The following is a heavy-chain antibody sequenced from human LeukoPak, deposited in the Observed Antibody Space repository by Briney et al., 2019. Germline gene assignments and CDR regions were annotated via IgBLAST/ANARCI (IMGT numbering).Heavy chain of an antibody. V-gene: IGHV4-59*01. CDR3: ARDSGNYHFDS. CDR1: GGSFSGYY. D-gene: IGHD1-26*01. J-gene: IGHJ4*02. Sequence: SETLSLTCAVYGGSFSGYYWSWIRQPPGKGLEWIGYIYYSGSTNYNPSLKSRVTISVDTSKNQFSLKLSSATAADTAVYYCARDSGNYHFDSWGQGTLVTVSS. CDR2: IYYSGST.